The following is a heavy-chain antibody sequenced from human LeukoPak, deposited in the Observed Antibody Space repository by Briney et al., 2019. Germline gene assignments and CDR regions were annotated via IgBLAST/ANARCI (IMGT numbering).Heavy chain of an antibody. D-gene: IGHD6-6*01. J-gene: IGHJ4*02. CDR1: VYTFTSYD. Sequence: GASVKVSCKASVYTFTSYDINWVRQATGQGLEWMGWMNPNSGNTGYAQKFQGRVTMTRNTSISTAYMELSSLRSEDTAVYYCARGLTNEYSSSSLDFDYWGQGTLVTVSS. CDR3: ARGLTNEYSSSSLDFDY. V-gene: IGHV1-8*01. CDR2: MNPNSGNT.